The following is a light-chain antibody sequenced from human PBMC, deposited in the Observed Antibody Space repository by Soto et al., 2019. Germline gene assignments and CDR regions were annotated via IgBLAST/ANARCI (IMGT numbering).Light chain of an antibody. CDR2: EVS. J-gene: IGLJ1*01. CDR1: SSDVGGYNY. Sequence: QSVLTQPASVSGSPGQSITISCTGTSSDVGGYNYVSWYQQHPGKAPKLMIYEVSNRPSGVSNRFSGSKSGNTASLTISGLQAEDEADYYCSPYTSSSTHVFGTGTKLTVL. V-gene: IGLV2-14*01. CDR3: SPYTSSSTHV.